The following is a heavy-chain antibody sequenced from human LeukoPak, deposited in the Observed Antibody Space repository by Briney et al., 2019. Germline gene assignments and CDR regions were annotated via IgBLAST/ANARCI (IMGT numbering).Heavy chain of an antibody. CDR2: IYCSGGT. CDR3: ARHSSSWHWFDP. V-gene: IGHV4-39*01. Sequence: SETLSLTCTVSGGSISSSSYYWGWIRQPPGKGLEWIGSIYCSGGTYYNPSLKSRVTISVDTSKNQFSLKLSSVTAADTAVYYCARHSSSWHWFDPWGQGTLVTVSS. D-gene: IGHD6-13*01. CDR1: GGSISSSSYY. J-gene: IGHJ5*02.